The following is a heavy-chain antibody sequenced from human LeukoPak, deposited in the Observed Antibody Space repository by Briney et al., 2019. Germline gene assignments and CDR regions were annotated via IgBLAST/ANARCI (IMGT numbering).Heavy chain of an antibody. J-gene: IGHJ3*02. CDR3: ATPPYGDYRVGAFDI. D-gene: IGHD4-17*01. Sequence: GGSLRLSCAASGFTFSDYYMSWIRQAPGKGLEWVSYISSSGSTIYYADSVKGRFTISRDNSKNTLYLQMNSLRAEDTAVYYCATPPYGDYRVGAFDIWGQGTMVTVSS. CDR1: GFTFSDYY. CDR2: ISSSGSTI. V-gene: IGHV3-11*01.